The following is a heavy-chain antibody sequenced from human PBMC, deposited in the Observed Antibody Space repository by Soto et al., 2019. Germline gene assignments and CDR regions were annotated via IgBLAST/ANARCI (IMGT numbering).Heavy chain of an antibody. CDR3: ARDPPDY. J-gene: IGHJ4*02. Sequence: SETLSLTCAVSGYSISSGYYWGWIRQPPGKGLEWIGSIYHSGSTYYNPSPKSRVTISVDTSKNQFSLKLSSVTAADTAVYYCARDPPDYWGQGTLVTVSS. CDR2: IYHSGST. V-gene: IGHV4-38-2*02. CDR1: GYSISSGYY.